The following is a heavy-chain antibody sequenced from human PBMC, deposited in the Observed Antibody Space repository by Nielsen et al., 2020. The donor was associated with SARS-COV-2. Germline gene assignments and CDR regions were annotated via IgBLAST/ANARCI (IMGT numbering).Heavy chain of an antibody. J-gene: IGHJ6*02. CDR1: GLTFSANW. V-gene: IGHV3-7*03. CDR2: IKPDGSET. CDR3: ARVSSMWLTYMDV. Sequence: GGSLRLSCAASGLTFSANWMSWVRQVPGKGLEWVATIKPDGSETHYVDSVRGRLTISRDNAKNSLYLQMSSLRVEDTAVYYCARVSSMWLTYMDVWGQGTTVTVSS. D-gene: IGHD6-19*01.